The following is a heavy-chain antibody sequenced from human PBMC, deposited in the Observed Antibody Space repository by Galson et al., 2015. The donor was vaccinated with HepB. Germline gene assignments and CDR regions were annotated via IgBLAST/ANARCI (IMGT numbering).Heavy chain of an antibody. V-gene: IGHV4-59*01. J-gene: IGHJ4*02. D-gene: IGHD3-3*01. Sequence: SETLSLTCTVSGGSISSYYWSWIRQPPGKGLEWIGYIYYSGSTNYNPSLKSRVTISVDTSKNQFSLKLSSVTAADTAVYYCARLRGDRAYFDYWGQGTLVTVSS. CDR3: ARLRGDRAYFDY. CDR1: GGSISSYY. CDR2: IYYSGST.